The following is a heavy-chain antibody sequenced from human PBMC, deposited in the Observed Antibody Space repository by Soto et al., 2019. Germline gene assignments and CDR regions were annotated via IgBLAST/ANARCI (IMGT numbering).Heavy chain of an antibody. V-gene: IGHV4-34*01. CDR3: ARDDYYYYGMDV. Sequence: SETLDLTCAVYCGSFSGYYWSLIRQPPGKGLEWIGEIYHSGSNYYHPSLKSRVTISVDTSKNQFSLKLSSVTVAATAVYYCARDDYYYYGMDVWGQGTTVTVSS. CDR2: IYHSGSN. J-gene: IGHJ6*02. CDR1: CGSFSGYY.